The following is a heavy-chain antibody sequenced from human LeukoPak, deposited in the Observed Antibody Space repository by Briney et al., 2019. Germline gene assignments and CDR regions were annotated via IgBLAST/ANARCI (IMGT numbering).Heavy chain of an antibody. CDR1: GYSISSGYY. CDR3: ARGAYSSSSHYYYYYMDV. D-gene: IGHD6-6*01. V-gene: IGHV4-38-2*01. J-gene: IGHJ6*03. CDR2: IYHSGST. Sequence: PSETLSLTCAVSGYSISSGYYWGWMRQPPGKGLEWIGSIYHSGSTYYNPSLKSRATISVDTSKHQFSLKLSSVTAADTAVYCCARGAYSSSSHYYYYYMDVWGKGTTVTVSS.